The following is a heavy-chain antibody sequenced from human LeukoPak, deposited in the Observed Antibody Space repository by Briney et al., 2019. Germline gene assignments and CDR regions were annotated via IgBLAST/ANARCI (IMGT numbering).Heavy chain of an antibody. J-gene: IGHJ6*02. CDR3: AKASRYGPYGMDV. D-gene: IGHD2-15*01. CDR1: GFTFSSYS. CDR2: ISSSSSYI. Sequence: GGSLRLSCAASGFTFSSYSMNWVRQAPGKGLEWVSSISSSSSYIYYADSVKGRFTISRDNSKNTLYLQMNSLRAEDTAVYYCAKASRYGPYGMDVWGQGTTVTVSS. V-gene: IGHV3-21*04.